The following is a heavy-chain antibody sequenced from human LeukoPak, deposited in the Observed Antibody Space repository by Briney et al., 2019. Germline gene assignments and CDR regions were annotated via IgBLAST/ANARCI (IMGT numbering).Heavy chain of an antibody. Sequence: PSETLSLTCTVSGGSISNYYWSWIRQPPGKGLEWIGYIYYSGSTKYNPSLKSRVTISVDTSKNQFSLRLSSVTAADTAVYYCARTRKYCSSTSCYGGPFDYWGQGTLVTVSS. J-gene: IGHJ4*02. D-gene: IGHD2-2*01. V-gene: IGHV4-59*01. CDR2: IYYSGST. CDR1: GGSISNYY. CDR3: ARTRKYCSSTSCYGGPFDY.